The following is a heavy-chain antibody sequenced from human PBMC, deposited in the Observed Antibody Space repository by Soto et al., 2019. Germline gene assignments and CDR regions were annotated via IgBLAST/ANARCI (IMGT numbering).Heavy chain of an antibody. D-gene: IGHD6-13*01. CDR1: GFSLTISV. J-gene: IGHJ3*02. Sequence: PVEVACAPCGFSLTISVVHVLLKDHGPRLEWIGWIVVGSGNTNYAQKFQERVTITRDMSTSTAYMELSSLRSEDTAVYYCAAARADGNEQQLVPDYNDAFYIWGQGTMVTVSS. V-gene: IGHV1-58*01. CDR3: AAARADGNEQQLVPDYNDAFYI. CDR2: IVVGSGNT.